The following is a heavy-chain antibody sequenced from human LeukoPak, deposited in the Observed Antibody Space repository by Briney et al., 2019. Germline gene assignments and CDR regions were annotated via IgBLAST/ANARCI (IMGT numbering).Heavy chain of an antibody. CDR2: INTYNGNT. V-gene: IGHV1-18*01. CDR1: GYTFTSYG. J-gene: IGHJ5*02. Sequence: ASVKVSCKASGYTFTSYGISWVRQXPGQGXXWXGXINTYNGNTNYAKKLKGXVTMTTDTSTSIVYMELRSLRSDDTAVYFCARVPIAAAANTAPYNWFDPWGQGTLVTVSS. D-gene: IGHD6-13*01. CDR3: ARVPIAAAANTAPYNWFDP.